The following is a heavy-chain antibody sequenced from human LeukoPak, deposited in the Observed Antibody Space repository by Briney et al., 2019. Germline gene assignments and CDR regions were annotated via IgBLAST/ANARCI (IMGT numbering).Heavy chain of an antibody. D-gene: IGHD4-17*01. CDR2: IKQDGSEQ. V-gene: IGHV3-7*01. CDR1: GFTLSRYI. Sequence: PGGSLRLSCIASGFTLSRYIMSWVRQAPGKGLEWVANIKQDGSEQYYVDSVKGRFTISRDNAKNSLYLQMNSLRAEDTAVYYCARSRTTVTYYFDYWGQGTLVTVSS. J-gene: IGHJ4*02. CDR3: ARSRTTVTYYFDY.